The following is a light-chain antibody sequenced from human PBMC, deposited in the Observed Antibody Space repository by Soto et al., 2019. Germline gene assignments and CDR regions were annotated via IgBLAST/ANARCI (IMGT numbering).Light chain of an antibody. CDR2: DTT. V-gene: IGLV7-46*01. CDR1: TGAVTSGHY. J-gene: IGLJ3*02. Sequence: QAVVTQEPSLTVSPGGTVTLTCGSSTGAVTSGHYPYWFQQKPGQAPRTLIYDTTNKHSWTPARFSGSLIGGKAALTLSGAQPEDEAQYYCLLSYSCPWVFGGGTQLTVL. CDR3: LLSYSCPWV.